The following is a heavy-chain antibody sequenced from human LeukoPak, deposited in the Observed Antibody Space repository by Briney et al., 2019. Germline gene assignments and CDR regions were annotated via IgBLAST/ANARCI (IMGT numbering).Heavy chain of an antibody. CDR3: AKDSDGSAWCWGAFDY. CDR2: ISGSGGST. V-gene: IGHV3-23*01. Sequence: GGSLRLSCAASGFTFSSYAMSWVRQAPGKGLEWVSAISGSGGSTYYADSVKGRFTISRDNSKNTLYLQMNSLRAEDTAVYYCAKDSDGSAWCWGAFDYWGQGTLVTASS. D-gene: IGHD4/OR15-4a*01. J-gene: IGHJ4*02. CDR1: GFTFSSYA.